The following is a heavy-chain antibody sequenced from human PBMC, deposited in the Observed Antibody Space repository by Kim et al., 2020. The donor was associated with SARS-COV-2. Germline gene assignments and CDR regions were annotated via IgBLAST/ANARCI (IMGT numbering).Heavy chain of an antibody. Sequence: GGSLRLSCAASGFTFSSYAMHWVRQAPGKGLEWVAVIWYDGSNKYYADSVKGRFTISRDNSKNTLYLQMNSLRAEDTAVYYCAKDWGTAMVSDYWGQGTL. CDR2: IWYDGSNK. D-gene: IGHD5-18*01. CDR3: AKDWGTAMVSDY. J-gene: IGHJ4*02. CDR1: GFTFSSYA. V-gene: IGHV3-33*06.